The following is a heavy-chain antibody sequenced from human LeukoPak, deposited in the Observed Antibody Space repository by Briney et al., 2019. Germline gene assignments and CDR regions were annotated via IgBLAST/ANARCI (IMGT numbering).Heavy chain of an antibody. CDR1: GFTVSSNS. CDR3: ARQGRYYYYMDV. V-gene: IGHV3-66*04. Sequence: GGSLRLSCTVSGFTVSSNSMSWVRQAPGKGLEWVSFIYSGGNTHYSDSVKGRFTISRDNSKNSLYLQMNSLRAEDTAVYYCARQGRYYYYMDVWGKGTTVTVSS. CDR2: IYSGGNT. J-gene: IGHJ6*03. D-gene: IGHD3-10*01.